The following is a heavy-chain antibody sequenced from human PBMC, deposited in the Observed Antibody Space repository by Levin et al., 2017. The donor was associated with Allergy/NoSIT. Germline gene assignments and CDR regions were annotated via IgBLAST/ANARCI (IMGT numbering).Heavy chain of an antibody. D-gene: IGHD3-3*01. Sequence: GGSLRLSCAASGFTFSSYEMNWVRRAPGKGLEWVSYISSTGSTIYSADSVKGRFTISRDNAKNSLYRHMNSLRAEDTAVYYCARQLGNFWSGYNYFDYWGQGTLVTVSS. V-gene: IGHV3-48*03. J-gene: IGHJ4*02. CDR2: ISSTGSTI. CDR1: GFTFSSYE. CDR3: ARQLGNFWSGYNYFDY.